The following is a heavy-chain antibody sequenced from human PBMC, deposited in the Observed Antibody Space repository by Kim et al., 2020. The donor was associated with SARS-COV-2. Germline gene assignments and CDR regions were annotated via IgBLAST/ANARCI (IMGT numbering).Heavy chain of an antibody. D-gene: IGHD3-16*01. J-gene: IGHJ3*02. V-gene: IGHV1-69*13. Sequence: SVKVSCKASGGTFSSYAISWVRQAPGQGLEWMGGIIPIFGTANYAQKFQGRVTITADESMSTAYMELSSLRSEDTAVYYCAREGGNRAVHGAFDIWGQGTMVTVSS. CDR2: IIPIFGTA. CDR1: GGTFSSYA. CDR3: AREGGNRAVHGAFDI.